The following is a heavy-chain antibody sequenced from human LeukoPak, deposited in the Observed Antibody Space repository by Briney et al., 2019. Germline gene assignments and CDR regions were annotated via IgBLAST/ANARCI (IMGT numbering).Heavy chain of an antibody. Sequence: GGSLRLSCAASGFTFSSYAMSWVRQAPGKGLEWVSGISGSGGSTYYADSVKGRFTISRDNSKNTLYLQMNSLRAEDTAVYYCAREGMATIVSFDYWGQGTLVTVSS. CDR2: ISGSGGST. D-gene: IGHD5-24*01. CDR3: AREGMATIVSFDY. V-gene: IGHV3-23*01. CDR1: GFTFSSYA. J-gene: IGHJ4*02.